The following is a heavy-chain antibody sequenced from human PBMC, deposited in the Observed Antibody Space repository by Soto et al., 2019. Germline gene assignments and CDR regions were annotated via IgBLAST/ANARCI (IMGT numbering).Heavy chain of an antibody. CDR1: GFSFSTYG. V-gene: IGHV3-23*01. J-gene: IGHJ4*01. Sequence: EVQLLESGGGLVQPGGSLRLSCAVSGFSFSTYGVTWVRQAPGKGLEWVSGVSGASGGTHYADSVKGRLTITGYNSKNTVYLHMNSLRVEDRAVYYCAKWNGYGDYWGHGTLVTVSS. D-gene: IGHD1-1*01. CDR3: AKWNGYGDY. CDR2: VSGASGGT.